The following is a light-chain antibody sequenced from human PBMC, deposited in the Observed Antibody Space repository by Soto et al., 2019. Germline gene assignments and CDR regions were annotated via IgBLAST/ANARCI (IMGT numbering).Light chain of an antibody. CDR3: CSGAGPQSVV. CDR1: SSDAGGYKY. J-gene: IGLJ2*01. CDR2: DVS. V-gene: IGLV2-11*01. Sequence: QSALTQPRSVSGSPGQSVTISCTGTSSDAGGYKYVSWYQQHPGKAPKLMIYDVSKRPSGVPDRFSCSKSGNKASLIISGIQAADEADSYCCSGAGPQSVVFGGGTKITVL.